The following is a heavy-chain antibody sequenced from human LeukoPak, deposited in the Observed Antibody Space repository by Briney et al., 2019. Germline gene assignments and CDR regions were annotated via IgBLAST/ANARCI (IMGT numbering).Heavy chain of an antibody. CDR1: GGSFSGKY. V-gene: IGHV4-34*01. Sequence: SETLSLTCAAYGGSFSGKYWTWIRQPPGKGLEWIGEITHSGSTYYNPSLKSRVTISVDTSKNQLSLKLNSVTAADTAVYYCARDLMTWGQGTLVTVSS. CDR2: ITHSGST. CDR3: ARDLMT. J-gene: IGHJ4*02.